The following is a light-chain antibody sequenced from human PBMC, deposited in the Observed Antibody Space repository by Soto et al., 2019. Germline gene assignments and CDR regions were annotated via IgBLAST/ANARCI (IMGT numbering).Light chain of an antibody. CDR3: KQSITAPLT. V-gene: IGKV1-39*01. J-gene: IGKJ4*01. CDR1: QSIDNY. Sequence: DIQMTQSPSSLSASVGDRVTITCRASQSIDNYLNWYQQKSGKAPQLLIYSASHLQSGVPSRFSGGGYGTDFILTISSLQPEDSAIYFCKQSITAPLTFGGGIKVDIK. CDR2: SAS.